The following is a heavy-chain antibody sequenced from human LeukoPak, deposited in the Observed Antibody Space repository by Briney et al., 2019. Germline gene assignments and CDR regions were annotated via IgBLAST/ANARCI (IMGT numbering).Heavy chain of an antibody. CDR3: ARGGIAVAGFDY. CDR1: GGSFSGYY. V-gene: IGHV4-34*01. Sequence: PSQTLSLTCAVYGGSFSGYYWSWIPQPPGKGLEGVGEINHSGSTNYNPSLKSRVTISVDTSKNQFSLKLSSVTAADTAVYYCARGGIAVAGFDYWGQGTLVTVSS. CDR2: INHSGST. J-gene: IGHJ4*02. D-gene: IGHD6-19*01.